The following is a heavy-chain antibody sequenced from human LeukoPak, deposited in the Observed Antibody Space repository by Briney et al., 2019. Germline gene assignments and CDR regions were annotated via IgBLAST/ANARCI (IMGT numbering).Heavy chain of an antibody. CDR1: GYTFTSYG. Sequence: GASVKVSCKASGYTFTSYGISWVRQAPGQGLEWMGRIIPILGIANYAQKFQGRVTITADKSTSTAYMELSSLRSEDTAVYYCARDLPLYDFWSGYSPHFDYWGQGTLVTVSS. V-gene: IGHV1-69*04. J-gene: IGHJ4*02. CDR2: IIPILGIA. CDR3: ARDLPLYDFWSGYSPHFDY. D-gene: IGHD3-3*01.